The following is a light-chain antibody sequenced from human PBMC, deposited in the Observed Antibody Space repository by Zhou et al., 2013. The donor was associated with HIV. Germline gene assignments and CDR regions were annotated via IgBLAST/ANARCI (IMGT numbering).Light chain of an antibody. CDR2: GAS. Sequence: EIVLTQSPGSLSLSPGERATLSCRASQNVAGSFLAWYQQKPGQAPRLLMYGASRRATGIPDRFSGSGSGTDSTLTISRLEPEDFVVYYCQQYGGSPTFGQGTKLEIK. J-gene: IGKJ2*01. V-gene: IGKV3-20*01. CDR1: QNVAGSF. CDR3: QQYGGSPT.